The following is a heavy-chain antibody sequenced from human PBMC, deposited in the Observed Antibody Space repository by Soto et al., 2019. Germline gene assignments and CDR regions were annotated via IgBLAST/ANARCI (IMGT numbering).Heavy chain of an antibody. CDR2: INHSGST. D-gene: IGHD3-10*01. Sequence: SETLSLTCAVYGGSFSGYQWSWIRQPPGKGLEWIGEINHSGSTNYNPSLKSRVTISVDTSKNQFSLKLSSVTAADTAVYYCATPKRGYYGSGSYSYFDHWGQGTLVTVSS. V-gene: IGHV4-34*01. J-gene: IGHJ4*02. CDR3: ATPKRGYYGSGSYSYFDH. CDR1: GGSFSGYQ.